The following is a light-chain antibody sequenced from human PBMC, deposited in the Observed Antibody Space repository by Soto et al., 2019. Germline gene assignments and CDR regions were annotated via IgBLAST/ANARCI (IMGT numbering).Light chain of an antibody. CDR3: QQYDSYSQT. CDR2: DAS. CDR1: QSISSW. V-gene: IGKV1-5*01. Sequence: MKLTQSRDTPSSYLGERVTLTCRASQSISSWLAWYQQKPGKAPKLLIYDASRLESGVPSRFSGSGSGTEFTLTISSLQPDDFATYFCQQYDSYSQTFGQGTKVDIK. J-gene: IGKJ1*01.